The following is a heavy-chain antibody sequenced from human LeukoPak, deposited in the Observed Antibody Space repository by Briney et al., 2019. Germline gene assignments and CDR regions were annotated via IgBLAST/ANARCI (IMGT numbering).Heavy chain of an antibody. Sequence: GGSLRLSCAASGFTFSSYSMNWVRQAPGKGLEWVSSISSSSSYIYYADSVKGRFTISRDNAKNSLYLQMNSLRAEDTAAYYCARDSSGWYNPYYFDYWGQGTLVTVSS. J-gene: IGHJ4*02. CDR2: ISSSSSYI. CDR1: GFTFSSYS. CDR3: ARDSSGWYNPYYFDY. V-gene: IGHV3-21*01. D-gene: IGHD6-19*01.